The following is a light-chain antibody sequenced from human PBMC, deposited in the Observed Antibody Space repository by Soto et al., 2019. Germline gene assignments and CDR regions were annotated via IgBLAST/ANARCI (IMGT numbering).Light chain of an antibody. J-gene: IGKJ1*01. CDR1: QTVNTW. CDR2: DAS. V-gene: IGKV1-5*01. CDR3: QQYDSYSSGP. Sequence: QITQTPSTPSASVGDRVPITCPASQTVNTWLAWYQQKPGKAPKVLIFDASSLKTGVPSRFSGSGSGTQFTLTISHLQPDDFATYYCQQYDSYSSGPCGQGTKVDIK.